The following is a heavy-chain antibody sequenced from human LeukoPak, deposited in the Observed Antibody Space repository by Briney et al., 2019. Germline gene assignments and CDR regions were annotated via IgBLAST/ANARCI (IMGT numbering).Heavy chain of an antibody. CDR2: IKSKTDGGTT. CDR1: GFTFSNAW. CDR3: TTHPAEVVALRGVFAY. V-gene: IGHV3-15*01. J-gene: IGHJ4*02. D-gene: IGHD2-15*01. Sequence: PGGSLRLSCVASGFTFSNAWMSWVRQAPGKGLEWVGRIKSKTDGGTTDYAAPVKGRFTISRDDSKNTLYLQMNSLKTEDTAVYYCTTHPAEVVALRGVFAYWGQGTLVTVSS.